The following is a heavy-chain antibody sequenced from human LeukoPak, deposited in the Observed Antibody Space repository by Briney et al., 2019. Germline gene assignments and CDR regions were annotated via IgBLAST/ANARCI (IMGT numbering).Heavy chain of an antibody. CDR2: ISGSGGST. CDR1: GFTFSSYA. D-gene: IGHD5-12*01. J-gene: IGHJ4*02. Sequence: GGSLRLSCAASGFTFSSYAMNWVRQAPGKGLEWVSAISGSGGSTYYADSVKGRFTISRDNSKNTLYMQMNSLRAEDTAVYYCAKDHGKYSGYDSRHFDYWGQGTLVTVSS. CDR3: AKDHGKYSGYDSRHFDY. V-gene: IGHV3-23*01.